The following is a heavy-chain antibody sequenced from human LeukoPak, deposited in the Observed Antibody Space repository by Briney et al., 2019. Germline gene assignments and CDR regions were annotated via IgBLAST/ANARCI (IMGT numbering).Heavy chain of an antibody. CDR3: AKDSGAAAASFDY. CDR2: ISGSGGST. V-gene: IGHV3-23*01. J-gene: IGHJ4*02. CDR1: GFTVSSNY. D-gene: IGHD6-13*01. Sequence: GGSLRLSCAASGFTVSSNYMSWVRQAPGKGLEWVSAISGSGGSTYYADSVKGRFTISRDNSKNTLYLQMNSLRAEDTAVYYCAKDSGAAAASFDYWGQGTLVTVSS.